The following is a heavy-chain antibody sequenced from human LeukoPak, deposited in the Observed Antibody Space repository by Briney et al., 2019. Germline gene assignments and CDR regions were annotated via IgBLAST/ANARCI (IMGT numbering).Heavy chain of an antibody. CDR2: IYYTGST. Sequence: SETLSLTCSVSGAPISGGTYYWGWIRQPPGEGLEWIGSIYYTGSTYDNPSLKSRVTISVDTSKNQFSLKLSSVTAADTAVYYCARRGGSGRAFDYWGQGTLVTVSS. CDR3: ARRGGSGRAFDY. J-gene: IGHJ4*02. D-gene: IGHD1-26*01. V-gene: IGHV4-39*01. CDR1: GAPISGGTYY.